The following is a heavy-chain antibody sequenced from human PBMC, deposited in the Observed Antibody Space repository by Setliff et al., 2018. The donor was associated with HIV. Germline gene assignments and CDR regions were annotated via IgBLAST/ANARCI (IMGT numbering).Heavy chain of an antibody. CDR1: GASISSGGYY. D-gene: IGHD3-3*01. CDR3: ARCYYNFWSGYPLDYMDV. V-gene: IGHV4-61*09. J-gene: IGHJ6*03. CDR2: IYTSGST. Sequence: SETLSLTCTVSGASISSGGYYWSWIRQPPGKGLEWIGHIYTSGSTNYNPSLKSRVTMSVGTSRNQFSLKLSSVTAADTAVYYCARCYYNFWSGYPLDYMDVWGKGTTVTVSS.